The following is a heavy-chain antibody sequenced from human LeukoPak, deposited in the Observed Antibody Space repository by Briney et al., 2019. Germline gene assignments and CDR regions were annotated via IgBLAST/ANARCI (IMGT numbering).Heavy chain of an antibody. V-gene: IGHV4-34*01. J-gene: IGHJ4*02. CDR3: ARGQRLRWVDY. Sequence: SETLSLTCAVYGGSFSGYYWSWIRQPPGKGLEWIGEINHSGSTNYNPSLKGRVTISVDTSKNQFSLKLSSVTAADTAVYYCARGQRLRWVDYWGQGTLVTVSS. CDR2: INHSGST. CDR1: GGSFSGYY. D-gene: IGHD2-2*01.